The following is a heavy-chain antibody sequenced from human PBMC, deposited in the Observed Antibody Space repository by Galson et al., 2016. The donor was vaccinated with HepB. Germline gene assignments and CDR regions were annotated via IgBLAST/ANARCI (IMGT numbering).Heavy chain of an antibody. Sequence: SLRLSCAASGFVFNNYPMTWVRQAPGKGLEWVSTIGRVRLQHYADSVKGRFTVSRENSRNTLYLQRDSLTADDTALYLCAREGYSSGRCGAFDIWGRGTVVAVSS. CDR1: GFVFNNYP. CDR3: AREGYSSGRCGAFDI. D-gene: IGHD6-19*01. CDR2: IGRVRLQ. V-gene: IGHV3-23*01. J-gene: IGHJ3*02.